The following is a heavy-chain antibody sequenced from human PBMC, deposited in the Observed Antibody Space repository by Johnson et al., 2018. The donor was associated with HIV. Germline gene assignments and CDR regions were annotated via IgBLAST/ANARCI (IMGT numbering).Heavy chain of an antibody. CDR3: TTDLALRYFDWLLHDAFDI. Sequence: VQLVESGGGLVKAGGSLRLSCAASGFTFTNAWMTWVRQAPGKGLEWVGRINSKAEGGTTDYAAPVKGRFTISRDDSKNRLYLQMNSLKTEDPAVYYCTTDLALRYFDWLLHDAFDIWGQGTMVTVSS. J-gene: IGHJ3*02. V-gene: IGHV3-15*01. CDR2: INSKAEGGTT. CDR1: GFTFTNAW. D-gene: IGHD3-9*01.